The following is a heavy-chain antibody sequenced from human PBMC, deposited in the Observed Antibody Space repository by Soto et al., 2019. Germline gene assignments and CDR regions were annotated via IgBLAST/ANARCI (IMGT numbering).Heavy chain of an antibody. CDR2: ISNNGRST. Sequence: GSLRLSCAASGFSFGDHCMHWVRQTPGKGLVWVSRISNNGRSTFYADSVKGRFTISRDDAKKMVFLQMSSLRAEDTAVYFCARQVVAREFYYLDFWGGGT. CDR3: ARQVVAREFYYLDF. D-gene: IGHD2-2*01. J-gene: IGHJ4*02. CDR1: GFSFGDHC. V-gene: IGHV3-74*01.